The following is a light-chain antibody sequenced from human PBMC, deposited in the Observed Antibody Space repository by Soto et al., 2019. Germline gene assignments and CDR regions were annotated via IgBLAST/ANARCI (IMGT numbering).Light chain of an antibody. CDR3: QESVSSLGT. CDR2: GAS. V-gene: IGKV1-39*01. CDR1: QSIGVY. J-gene: IGKJ3*01. Sequence: DIQMTQSPSSLSASVGERVTITCRARQSIGVYLNWCQQKPGKAPELVIYGASSLPSGVPPRFRGGGSGTDFTLTISSLQHEDFATYYCQESVSSLGTFGPGTTVDIK.